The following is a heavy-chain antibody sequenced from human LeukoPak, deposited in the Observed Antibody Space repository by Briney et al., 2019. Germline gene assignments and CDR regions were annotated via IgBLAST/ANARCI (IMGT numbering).Heavy chain of an antibody. J-gene: IGHJ3*02. CDR2: IYSNGST. V-gene: IGHV4-61*01. CDR3: ARDMGGDYDGSGYAFDI. Sequence: SETLSLTCTVSGRSVISGSYYWSWIRQTPGKGLEWIACIYSNGSTNYNPSLQRQVTISVDTSKIQFSLNLSSVTAEDTAVYYCARDMGGDYDGSGYAFDIWGQGTMVTVSS. D-gene: IGHD3-22*01. CDR1: GRSVISGSYY.